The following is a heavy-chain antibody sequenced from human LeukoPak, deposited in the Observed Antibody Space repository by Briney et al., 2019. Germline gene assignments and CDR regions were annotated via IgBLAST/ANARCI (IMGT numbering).Heavy chain of an antibody. CDR3: AKGGYSYDSNGHNYLDY. V-gene: IGHV3-30*02. CDR2: IKYDGSKK. Sequence: GGSLRLSCAASGFTFSSYGMHWVRQAPGKGLEWMAFIKYDGSKKHYAESVKGRYTISRDNSKNTLYLQMNSLRAEDTAVYYRAKGGYSYDSNGHNYLDYWGQGTLVTVSS. CDR1: GFTFSSYG. J-gene: IGHJ4*02. D-gene: IGHD3-22*01.